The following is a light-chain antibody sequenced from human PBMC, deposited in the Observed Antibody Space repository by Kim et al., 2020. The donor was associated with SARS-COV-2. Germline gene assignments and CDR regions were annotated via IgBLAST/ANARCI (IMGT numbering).Light chain of an antibody. CDR3: QVWDTSSDHLRV. CDR1: IIGSKS. Sequence: PGKTARITCGGDIIGSKSVHWYQQKPGQAPVLVISYNGDRPSEIPERFSGSKSGNSATLTISSVEAGDEADYYCQVWDTSSDHLRVFGGGTQLTVL. J-gene: IGLJ3*02. V-gene: IGLV3-21*04. CDR2: YNG.